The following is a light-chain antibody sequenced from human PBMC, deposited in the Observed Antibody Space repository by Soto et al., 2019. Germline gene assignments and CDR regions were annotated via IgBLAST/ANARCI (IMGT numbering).Light chain of an antibody. J-gene: IGLJ1*01. CDR1: SSDVGGYNY. CDR3: LSYAASNTYV. V-gene: IGLV2-8*01. CDR2: EVT. Sequence: QSVLTQPPSASGSPGQSVTISCTGTSSDVGGYNYVSWYLQHPGKAPKLMIYEVTKRPSGVPDRFTGSKSGNTASLTVSGLQAEDEADYYCLSYAASNTYVFGTGTKVTVL.